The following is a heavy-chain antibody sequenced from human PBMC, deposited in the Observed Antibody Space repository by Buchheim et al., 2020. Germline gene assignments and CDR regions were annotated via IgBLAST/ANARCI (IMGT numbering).Heavy chain of an antibody. CDR3: ARTDCGTTHCKHLQY. CDR1: EFTFSTYA. CDR2: ISDDGTNN. V-gene: IGHV3-30*03. Sequence: QVQLVESGGGVVQPGRSLRLSCAASEFTFSTYAMHWVRQAPGKGLEWLAVISDDGTNNYYTDDVKGRFTISRDNSKNTVYLQVDSLTTEDTAAYYCARTDCGTTHCKHLQYWGLGTL. D-gene: IGHD2-21*01. J-gene: IGHJ4*02.